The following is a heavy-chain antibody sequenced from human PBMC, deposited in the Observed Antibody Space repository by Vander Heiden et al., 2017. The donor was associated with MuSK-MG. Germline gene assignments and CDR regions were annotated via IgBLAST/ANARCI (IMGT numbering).Heavy chain of an antibody. CDR1: GFPFDAYG. Sequence: EVQLVESGGGVVRPGGPLRLSCAASGFPFDAYGMSWVRQSPGKGLEWVSGINWNGGSTGEADSGKGRFTISRDNAKNSRYMQMKRMRAEDTALYHCARDLGEVQGGIDYWGEGTLVTVSS. J-gene: IGHJ4*02. CDR2: INWNGGST. D-gene: IGHD3-16*01. V-gene: IGHV3-20*01. CDR3: ARDLGEVQGGIDY.